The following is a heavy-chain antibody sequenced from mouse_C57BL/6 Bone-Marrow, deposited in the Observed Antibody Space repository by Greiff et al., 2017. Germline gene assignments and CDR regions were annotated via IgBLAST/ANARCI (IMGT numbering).Heavy chain of an antibody. D-gene: IGHD3-1*01. Sequence: VQLQQSGPELVKPGASVKMSCKASGYTFTDYNMHWVKQSHGKSLEWIGYINPNNGGTSYNQKFKGKATLTVNKSSSTAYMELRSLTSEDSAVYYCARRGYKGVYYFDYWGQGTTLTVSS. V-gene: IGHV1-22*01. J-gene: IGHJ2*01. CDR1: GYTFTDYN. CDR2: INPNNGGT. CDR3: ARRGYKGVYYFDY.